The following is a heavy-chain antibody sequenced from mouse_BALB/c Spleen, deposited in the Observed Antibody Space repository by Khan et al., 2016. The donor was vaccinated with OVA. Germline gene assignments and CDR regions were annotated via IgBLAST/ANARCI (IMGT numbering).Heavy chain of an antibody. Sequence: EVKLLESGPGLVKPSQSLSLTCTVTGYSITSEFAWNWIRQFPGNKLEWMGYISYSGNTRYNPSLKSLISITRDTSRNQFFLQLNSVTTKDTATYYCARKDYYDYDPFPYWGQGTLVTVSA. D-gene: IGHD2-4*01. J-gene: IGHJ3*01. CDR1: GYSITSEFA. CDR3: ARKDYYDYDPFPY. CDR2: ISYSGNT. V-gene: IGHV3-2*02.